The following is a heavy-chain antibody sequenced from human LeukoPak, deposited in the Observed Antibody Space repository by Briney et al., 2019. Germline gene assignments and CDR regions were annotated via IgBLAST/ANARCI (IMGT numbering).Heavy chain of an antibody. CDR1: GFTFSTYS. CDR2: ISSSTTNM. Sequence: GGSLRLSCAASGFTFSTYSMNWVRQAPGKGLEWVSYISSSTTNMYYADSVKGRFTISGDNAKNSLYLQMNSLRAEDTAVFYCAREYSSSSGRSFDYWGQGTLVTVSS. V-gene: IGHV3-48*01. D-gene: IGHD6-6*01. CDR3: AREYSSSSGRSFDY. J-gene: IGHJ4*02.